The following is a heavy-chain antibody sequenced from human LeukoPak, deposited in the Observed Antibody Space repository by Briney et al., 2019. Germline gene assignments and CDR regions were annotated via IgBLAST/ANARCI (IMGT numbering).Heavy chain of an antibody. D-gene: IGHD2-21*02. V-gene: IGHV3-23*01. CDR3: ARDHDSADAFDI. CDR1: GFTFSSYA. CDR2: ISGSGGST. J-gene: IGHJ3*02. Sequence: GGSLRLSCAASGFTFSSYAMSWVRQAPGKGLEWVSAISGSGGSTYYADSVKGRFTISRDNSKNTLYLQMNSLRAEDTAVYYCARDHDSADAFDIWGQGTMVTVSS.